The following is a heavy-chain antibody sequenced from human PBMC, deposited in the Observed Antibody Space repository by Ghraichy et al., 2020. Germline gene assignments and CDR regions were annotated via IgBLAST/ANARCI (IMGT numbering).Heavy chain of an antibody. CDR2: ISYDGSNK. V-gene: IGHV3-30*04. D-gene: IGHD6-6*01. CDR3: ARDPTEWDIAARGYGYFDY. Sequence: GGSLRLSCAASGFTFSSYAMHWVRQAPGKGLEWVAVISYDGSNKYYADSVKGRFTISRDNSKNTLYLQMNSLRAEDTAVYYCARDPTEWDIAARGYGYFDYWGQGTLVTVSS. CDR1: GFTFSSYA. J-gene: IGHJ4*02.